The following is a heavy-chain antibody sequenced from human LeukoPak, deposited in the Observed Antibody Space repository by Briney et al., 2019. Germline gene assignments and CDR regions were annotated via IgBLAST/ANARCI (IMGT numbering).Heavy chain of an antibody. CDR1: GGSFSGYY. D-gene: IGHD3-16*02. Sequence: SETLSLTCAVYGGSFSGYYWSWIRQPPGKGLEWIGEINHSGSTNYNPSLKSRVTISVDTSKNQFSLKLSSVTAADTAVYYCAREGPSLQTYYFDYWGQGTLVTVSS. J-gene: IGHJ4*02. CDR2: INHSGST. CDR3: AREGPSLQTYYFDY. V-gene: IGHV4-34*01.